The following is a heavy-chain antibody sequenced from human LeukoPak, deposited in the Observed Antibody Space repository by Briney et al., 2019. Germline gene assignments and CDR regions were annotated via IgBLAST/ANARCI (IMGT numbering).Heavy chain of an antibody. V-gene: IGHV3-23*01. J-gene: IGHJ6*02. D-gene: IGHD1-26*01. CDR2: ISRSGFNT. CDR1: GFTFDDYG. Sequence: GGSLRLSCAASGFTFDDYGMSWVRQAPGKGLEWVSLISRSGFNTYYADSVKGRFTISRDNSKNTLSLQMNSLRAEDTAVYYCAKDVRVGGGGMDVWGQGTPVTVSS. CDR3: AKDVRVGGGGMDV.